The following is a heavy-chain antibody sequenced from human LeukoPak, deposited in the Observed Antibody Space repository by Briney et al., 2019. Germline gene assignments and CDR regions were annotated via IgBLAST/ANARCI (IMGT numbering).Heavy chain of an antibody. J-gene: IGHJ6*02. V-gene: IGHV4-39*07. CDR3: ARVQVVTAIGYYYYGMDV. Sequence: PSETLSLTCTVSGGSISSSSYYWGWIRQPPGKGLEWIGSIYYSGSTYYNPSLKSRVTISVDTSKNQFSLKLSSVTAADTAVYYCARVQVVTAIGYYYYGMDVWGQGTTVTVSS. D-gene: IGHD2-21*02. CDR1: GGSISSSSYY. CDR2: IYYSGST.